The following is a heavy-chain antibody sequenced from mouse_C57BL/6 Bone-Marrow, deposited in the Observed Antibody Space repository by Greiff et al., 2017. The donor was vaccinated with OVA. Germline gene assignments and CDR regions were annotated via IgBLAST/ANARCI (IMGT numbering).Heavy chain of an antibody. J-gene: IGHJ1*03. Sequence: QVQLQQSGTELVKPGASVKLSCKASGYTFTSYWMHWVKQRPGQGLEWIGNINPSNGGTNYNEKFKSKATLTVDKSSSTAYMQLSSLTSEDSAFYYCARKDYSNFHWYFDVWGTGTTVTVSS. V-gene: IGHV1-53*01. CDR1: GYTFTSYW. D-gene: IGHD2-5*01. CDR2: INPSNGGT. CDR3: ARKDYSNFHWYFDV.